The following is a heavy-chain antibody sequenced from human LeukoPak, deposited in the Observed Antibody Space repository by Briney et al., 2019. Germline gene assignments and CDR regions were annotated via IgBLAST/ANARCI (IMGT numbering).Heavy chain of an antibody. V-gene: IGHV1-46*01. D-gene: IGHD4-17*01. J-gene: IGHJ3*02. CDR3: ARVSTTLDAFDI. CDR2: INPSGGST. Sequence: ASVKVSCKASGYTFTSYYMHWVRQAPGQGLEWMGIINPSGGSTSYAQKFQGRVTMTRDTSISTAYMELSRLRSDDTAVYYCARVSTTLDAFDIWGQGTMVTVSS. CDR1: GYTFTSYY.